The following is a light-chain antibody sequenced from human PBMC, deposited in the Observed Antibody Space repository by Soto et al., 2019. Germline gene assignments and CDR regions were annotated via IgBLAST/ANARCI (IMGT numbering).Light chain of an antibody. CDR3: CSYAGSSTFVV. J-gene: IGLJ2*01. V-gene: IGLV2-23*02. Sequence: QSVLTQPASVSGSPGQSITISCTGPSSAVGSYNLVSWYQQHPGKAPKLMLYEVSKRPSGVSNRFAGSKSGNTASLTSSGLQAEDEADYYCCSYAGSSTFVVFGGGTKLTVL. CDR2: EVS. CDR1: SSAVGSYNL.